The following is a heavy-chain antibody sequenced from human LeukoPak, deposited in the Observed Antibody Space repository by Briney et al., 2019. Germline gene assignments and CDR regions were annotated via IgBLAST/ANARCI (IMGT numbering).Heavy chain of an antibody. CDR3: AHGGYDILTGLYYFDY. J-gene: IGHJ4*02. CDR2: IDPSDSYT. V-gene: IGHV5-10-1*01. D-gene: IGHD3-9*01. CDR1: GYSFTSYW. Sequence: GESLKISCKGSGYSFTSYWISWVRQMPGKGLEWMGRIDPSDSYTNYSPSFQGHVTISADKPISTAYLQWSSLKASDTATYYCAHGGYDILTGLYYFDYWGQGTLVTVSS.